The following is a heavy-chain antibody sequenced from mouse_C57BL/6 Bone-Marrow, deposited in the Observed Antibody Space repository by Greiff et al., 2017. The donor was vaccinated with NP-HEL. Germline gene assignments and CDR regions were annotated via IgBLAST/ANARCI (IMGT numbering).Heavy chain of an antibody. CDR3: ARRWDNWDYAMDY. Sequence: VKLMESGAELARPGASVKLSCKASGYTFTSYGISWVKQRTGQGLEWIGEIYPRSGNTYYNEKFKGKATLTADKSSSTAYMELRSLTSEDSAVYFCARRWDNWDYAMDYWGQGTSVTVSS. D-gene: IGHD4-1*02. CDR1: GYTFTSYG. V-gene: IGHV1-81*01. CDR2: IYPRSGNT. J-gene: IGHJ4*01.